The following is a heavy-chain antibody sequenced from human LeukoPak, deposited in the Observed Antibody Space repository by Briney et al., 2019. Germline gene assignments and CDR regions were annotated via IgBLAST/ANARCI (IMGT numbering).Heavy chain of an antibody. CDR1: GGSISSYY. CDR2: IYYSGST. D-gene: IGHD5-12*01. J-gene: IGHJ4*02. Sequence: PSETLSLTCTVSGGSISSYYWSWIRQPPGKGLEWIGYIYYSGSTNYNPSLKSRVTISVDTSKNQFSLKLSSVTAADTAVYYCARVGSGYEWYYFDYWGQGTLVTVSS. V-gene: IGHV4-59*08. CDR3: ARVGSGYEWYYFDY.